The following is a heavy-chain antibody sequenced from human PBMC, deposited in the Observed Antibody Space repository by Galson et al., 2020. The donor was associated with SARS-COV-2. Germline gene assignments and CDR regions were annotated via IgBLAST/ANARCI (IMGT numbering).Heavy chain of an antibody. Sequence: GGSLRLSCAASGFNFSSYEMNWVRQAPGKGLEWVSYIGSSGTTIFYADSVKGRFTISRDNAKNSLYLQMNTLRAEDTAIYYCARAGIDYYDSSGYSRYYYGFDVWGQGTTVTVSS. J-gene: IGHJ6*02. V-gene: IGHV3-48*03. CDR3: ARAGIDYYDSSGYSRYYYGFDV. CDR2: IGSSGTTI. D-gene: IGHD3-22*01. CDR1: GFNFSSYE.